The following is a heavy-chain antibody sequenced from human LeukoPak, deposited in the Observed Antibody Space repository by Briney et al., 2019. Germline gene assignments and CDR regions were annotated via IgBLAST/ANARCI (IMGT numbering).Heavy chain of an antibody. V-gene: IGHV3-30*03. J-gene: IGHJ5*02. D-gene: IGHD3-22*01. CDR3: ARGYYDSSGTTWFDP. CDR1: GFTFSSYG. CDR2: ISYDGSNK. Sequence: AGGSLRLSCAASGFTFSSYGMHWVRQAPGKGLEWVAVISYDGSNKYYADSVKGRFTISRDNSKNTLYLQMNSLRAEDTAVYYCARGYYDSSGTTWFDPWGQGTLVTVSS.